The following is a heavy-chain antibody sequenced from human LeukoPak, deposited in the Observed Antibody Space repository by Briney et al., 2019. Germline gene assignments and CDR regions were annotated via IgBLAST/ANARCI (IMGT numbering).Heavy chain of an antibody. CDR2: IRRSGSTM. CDR1: GFTFSTYA. Sequence: TGGSLRLSCAASGFTFSTYAMSWVRQAPGKGLEWVSYIRRSGSTMYYADSVKGRVTLSRDNAKSSLYLQMNSLRAEDTAVYFCAKDLYTTIQGFDYWGQGTLVTVSS. CDR3: AKDLYTTIQGFDY. J-gene: IGHJ4*02. D-gene: IGHD5-12*01. V-gene: IGHV3-48*01.